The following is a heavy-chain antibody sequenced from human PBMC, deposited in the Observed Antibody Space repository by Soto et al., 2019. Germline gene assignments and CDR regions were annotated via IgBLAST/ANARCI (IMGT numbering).Heavy chain of an antibody. V-gene: IGHV4-39*01. CDR1: GGSISSSSYY. CDR3: ARQTKGIAVAGRAFDI. D-gene: IGHD6-19*01. Sequence: PSETLSLTCTVSGGSISSSSYYWGWIRQPPGKGLEWIGSIYYSGSTYYNPSLKSRVTISVDTSKNQFSLKLSSVTAADTAVYYCARQTKGIAVAGRAFDIWGQGTMVTVSS. J-gene: IGHJ3*02. CDR2: IYYSGST.